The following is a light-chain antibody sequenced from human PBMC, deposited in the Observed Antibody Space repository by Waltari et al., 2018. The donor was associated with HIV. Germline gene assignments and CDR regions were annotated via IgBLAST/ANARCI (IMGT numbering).Light chain of an antibody. Sequence: QPALTPPASASGSPGQSITISCTGTSSDVGGYNYVSWYQQPPGKTPKLMIYEVSNRPSGVSNRFSGSKSGNTASLTISGLQAEDEAAYYCSSYTSSSTVVFGGGTKLTVL. CDR3: SSYTSSSTVV. V-gene: IGLV2-14*01. CDR2: EVS. J-gene: IGLJ2*01. CDR1: SSDVGGYNY.